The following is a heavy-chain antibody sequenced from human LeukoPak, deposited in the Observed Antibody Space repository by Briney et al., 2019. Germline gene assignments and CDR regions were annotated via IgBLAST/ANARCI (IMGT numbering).Heavy chain of an antibody. J-gene: IGHJ6*03. CDR1: GFTVSSNY. CDR2: IYSGGST. D-gene: IGHD6-19*01. Sequence: GGSLRLSCAASGFTVSSNYMSWVRQAPGKGLEWVSVIYSGGSTYYADSVKGRFTISRDNSKNMLYLQMNSLRAEDTAVYYCAKGSGVAGNYYYYYMDVWGKGTTVTVSS. CDR3: AKGSGVAGNYYYYYMDV. V-gene: IGHV3-53*01.